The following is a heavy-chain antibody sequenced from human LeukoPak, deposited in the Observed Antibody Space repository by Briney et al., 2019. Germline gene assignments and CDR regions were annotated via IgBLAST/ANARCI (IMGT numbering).Heavy chain of an antibody. J-gene: IGHJ5*02. D-gene: IGHD3-3*01. Sequence: SETLSLTCTVSGGSISSSSYYWGWIRQPPGKGLEWIGSIYYSGSTYYNPSLKSRVTISVDTSKNQFSLKLSSVTAAGTAVYYCARASYDFWSGYPVNWFDPWGQGTLVTVSS. CDR2: IYYSGST. CDR1: GGSISSSSYY. V-gene: IGHV4-39*07. CDR3: ARASYDFWSGYPVNWFDP.